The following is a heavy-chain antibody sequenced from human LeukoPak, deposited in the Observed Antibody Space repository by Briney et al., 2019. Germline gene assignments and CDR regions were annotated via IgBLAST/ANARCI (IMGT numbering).Heavy chain of an antibody. D-gene: IGHD2-2*01. CDR3: APALGYCSSTSCYISGILDY. Sequence: ASVKVSCKASGYTFTGYYMHWVRQAPGQGLEWMGWINPNSGGTNYAQKFQGRVTMTRDTSISTAYMELSRLRSDDTAVYYCAPALGYCSSTSCYISGILDYWGQGTLVTVSS. J-gene: IGHJ4*02. CDR1: GYTFTGYY. V-gene: IGHV1-2*02. CDR2: INPNSGGT.